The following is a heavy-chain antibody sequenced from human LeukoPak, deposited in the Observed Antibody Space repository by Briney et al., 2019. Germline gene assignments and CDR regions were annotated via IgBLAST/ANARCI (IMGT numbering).Heavy chain of an antibody. Sequence: ASVKVSCKASGYTFTSYGISWVRQAPGQGLEWMGWISAYNGNTNYAQKLQGRVTMTTDTSTSTAYMELRSLRSDDTAVYYCARDTSVLEWLLYGVFDIWGQGTMVTVSS. CDR3: ARDTSVLEWLLYGVFDI. V-gene: IGHV1-18*01. CDR2: ISAYNGNT. J-gene: IGHJ3*02. D-gene: IGHD3-3*01. CDR1: GYTFTSYG.